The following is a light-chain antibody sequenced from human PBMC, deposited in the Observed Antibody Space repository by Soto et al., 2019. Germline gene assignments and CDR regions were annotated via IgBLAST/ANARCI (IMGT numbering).Light chain of an antibody. V-gene: IGKV1-12*01. J-gene: IGKJ3*01. CDR2: AAS. CDR3: PQANSFPFT. Sequence: DIQMTQSPSSVSASVGDRVTITCRASQGISSWVAWYQQKPGKAPKILISAASSLQSGVPSRFSGSGSGTDFTLTISSLQPEDFETYYCPQANSFPFTFGPGTKVDIK. CDR1: QGISSW.